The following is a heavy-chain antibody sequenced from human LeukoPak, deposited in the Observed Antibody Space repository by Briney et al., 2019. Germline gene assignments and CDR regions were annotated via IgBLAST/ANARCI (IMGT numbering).Heavy chain of an antibody. CDR2: ISYDGSNK. CDR1: GFTFSSYA. V-gene: IGHV3-30*04. Sequence: PGGSLRLSCAASGFTFSSYAMHWARQAPGKGLEWAAVISYDGSNKYYADSVKGRFTISRDNSKNTLYLQMNSLRAEDTAVYYCARDTYMITFVHYYWGQGTLVTVSS. D-gene: IGHD3-16*01. J-gene: IGHJ4*02. CDR3: ARDTYMITFVHYY.